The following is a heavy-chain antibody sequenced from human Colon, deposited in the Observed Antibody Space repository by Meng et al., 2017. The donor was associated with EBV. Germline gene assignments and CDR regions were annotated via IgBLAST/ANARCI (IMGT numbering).Heavy chain of an antibody. Sequence: QVQLQESGPGLVKPSETLSLTCRVSGDSVSNKNKYWGWIRQPPGKGLEWSGNNYYSGRTNYNPSLTSRVAISVDTSKNQFSLRLNSVTAADSAIYSCARGDLDGDCYYCLDFWGQGALGTVSS. CDR3: ARGDLDGDCYYCLDF. CDR2: NYYSGRT. D-gene: IGHD2-21*02. CDR1: GDSVSNKNKY. V-gene: IGHV4-39*07. J-gene: IGHJ4*02.